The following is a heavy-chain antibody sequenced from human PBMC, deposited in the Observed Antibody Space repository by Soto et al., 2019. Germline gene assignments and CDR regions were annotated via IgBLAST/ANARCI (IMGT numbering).Heavy chain of an antibody. CDR3: ARVIPGVEAWFDP. Sequence: ASVKVSCKASGYTFTNFGVTWVRRAPGQGLEWMGWISAYTDTPNYAQKFQGRVTMTIDASTSTAYMDLRSLTSDDTAVYYCARVIPGVEAWFDPWGQGTLVTVSS. CDR2: ISAYTDTP. V-gene: IGHV1-18*01. D-gene: IGHD2-2*01. CDR1: GYTFTNFG. J-gene: IGHJ5*02.